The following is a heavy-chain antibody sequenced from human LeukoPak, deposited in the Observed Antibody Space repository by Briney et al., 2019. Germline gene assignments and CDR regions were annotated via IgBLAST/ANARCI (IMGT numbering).Heavy chain of an antibody. V-gene: IGHV1-69*13. Sequence: ASVKVSCKASGGTFSSYAISWVRQAPGQGLEWMGGIIPIFGTANYARKFQGRVTITADESTSTAYMELSSLRSEDTAVYYCVLGGVVPAANWFDPWGQGTLVTVSS. J-gene: IGHJ5*02. CDR3: VLGGVVPAANWFDP. D-gene: IGHD2-2*01. CDR1: GGTFSSYA. CDR2: IIPIFGTA.